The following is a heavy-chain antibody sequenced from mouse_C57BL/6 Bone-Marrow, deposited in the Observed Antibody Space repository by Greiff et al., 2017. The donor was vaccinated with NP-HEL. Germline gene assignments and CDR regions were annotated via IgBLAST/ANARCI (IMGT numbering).Heavy chain of an antibody. CDR3: AREYYGRWYFDV. V-gene: IGHV5-4*01. Sequence: EVKLVESGGGLVKPGGSLKLSCAASGFTFSSYAMSWVRQTPEKRLEWVATISDGGSYTYYPDNVKGRFTISRDNAKNNLYLQMSHLKSEDTAMYYCAREYYGRWYFDVWGTGTTVTVSS. CDR2: ISDGGSYT. CDR1: GFTFSSYA. J-gene: IGHJ1*03. D-gene: IGHD1-1*01.